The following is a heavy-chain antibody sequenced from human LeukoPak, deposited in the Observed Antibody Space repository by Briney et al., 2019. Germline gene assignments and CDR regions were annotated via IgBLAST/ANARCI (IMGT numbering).Heavy chain of an antibody. CDR2: IRSKANSYAT. Sequence: GGSLRLSCAASGFTFSGSAMHWVRQASGKGLEWVGRIRSKANSYATAYAASVKGRFTISRDDSKNTAYLQMNSLKTEDTAVYYCTRHGIAVAPHWGQGTLVTVSS. J-gene: IGHJ4*02. D-gene: IGHD6-19*01. V-gene: IGHV3-73*01. CDR1: GFTFSGSA. CDR3: TRHGIAVAPH.